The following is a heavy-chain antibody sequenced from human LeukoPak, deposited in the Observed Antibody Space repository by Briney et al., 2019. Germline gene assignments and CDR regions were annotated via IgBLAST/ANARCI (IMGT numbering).Heavy chain of an antibody. Sequence: SQTLSLTCAVSGVSISSGGYSWSWIRQPPGKGLEWIGYIYHSGSTYYNPSLKSRVTISVDRSKNQFSLKLSSVTAADTAVYYCASLEMATIFIDYWGQGTLVTVSS. CDR2: IYHSGST. CDR3: ASLEMATIFIDY. V-gene: IGHV4-30-2*02. CDR1: GVSISSGGYS. J-gene: IGHJ4*02. D-gene: IGHD5-24*01.